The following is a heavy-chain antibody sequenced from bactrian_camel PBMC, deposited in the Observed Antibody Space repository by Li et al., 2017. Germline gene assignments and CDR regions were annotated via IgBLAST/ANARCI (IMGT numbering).Heavy chain of an antibody. D-gene: IGHD3*01. V-gene: IGHV3S40*01. CDR1: EFTFRAWD. Sequence: DVQLVESGGGSVQPGESLNLSCSASEFTFRAWDMSWVRQAPGKELEWVATVLSSGSGAHYRDSVAGRFTISHVIANNTLHLQMNSLKPEDTAVYYCAADLGWCGSRPLQREFRNWGQGTQVTVS. CDR2: VLSSGSGA. CDR3: AADLGWCGSRPLQREFRN. J-gene: IGHJ4*01.